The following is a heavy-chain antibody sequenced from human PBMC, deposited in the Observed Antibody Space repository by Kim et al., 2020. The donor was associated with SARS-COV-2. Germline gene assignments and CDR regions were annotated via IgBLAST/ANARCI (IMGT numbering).Heavy chain of an antibody. CDR1: GFTFSSYA. Sequence: GGSLRLSCAASGFTFSSYAMHWVRQAPGKGLEWVAVISYDGSNKYYADSVKGRFTISRDNSKNTLYLQMNSLRAEDTAVYYCVITMVRGVIVTSNWFDPWGQGTLGTVSS. V-gene: IGHV3-30*04. D-gene: IGHD3-10*01. J-gene: IGHJ5*02. CDR3: VITMVRGVIVTSNWFDP. CDR2: ISYDGSNK.